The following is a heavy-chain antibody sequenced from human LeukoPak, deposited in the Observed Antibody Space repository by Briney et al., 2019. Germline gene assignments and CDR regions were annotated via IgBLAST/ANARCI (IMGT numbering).Heavy chain of an antibody. V-gene: IGHV4-38-2*02. CDR3: AREGTCKTGSCFPDY. D-gene: IGHD1-1*01. Sequence: SETLSLTCNVSGYSISSGFYWDWIRQPPGKGLEWIGSIFPNGNTYSGPSLKGRITISVDTSKNQFSLRLTSVTAADTAIYYCAREGTCKTGSCFPDYWGQGILVTISS. CDR1: GYSISSGFY. J-gene: IGHJ4*02. CDR2: IFPNGNT.